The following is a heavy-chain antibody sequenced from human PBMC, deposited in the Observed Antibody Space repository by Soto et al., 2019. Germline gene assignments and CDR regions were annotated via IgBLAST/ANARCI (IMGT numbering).Heavy chain of an antibody. CDR3: ARDHDVVVVAATPDYFQH. J-gene: IGHJ1*01. Sequence: ASVKVSCKASGYTFTSYGTSWVRHAPGQELEWMGWISAYNGNTNYAQKLQGRVTMTTDTSTSTAYMELRSLRSDDTAVYYCARDHDVVVVAATPDYFQHWGQGTLVTVSS. D-gene: IGHD2-15*01. CDR2: ISAYNGNT. V-gene: IGHV1-18*04. CDR1: GYTFTSYG.